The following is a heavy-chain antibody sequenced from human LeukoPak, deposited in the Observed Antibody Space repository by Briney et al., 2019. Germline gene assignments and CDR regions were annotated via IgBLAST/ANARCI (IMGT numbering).Heavy chain of an antibody. D-gene: IGHD1-26*01. CDR3: AKSGAGYYYMDV. CDR1: GFTVSSNY. V-gene: IGHV3-53*01. CDR2: IYSGGST. Sequence: PGGSLRLSCAASGFTVSSNYMSWVRQAPGKGLEWVSVIYSGGSTYYADSVKGRFTISRDSSKNTVYLQMNSLRVEDTAVYYCAKSGAGYYYMDVWGKGTTVTVSS. J-gene: IGHJ6*03.